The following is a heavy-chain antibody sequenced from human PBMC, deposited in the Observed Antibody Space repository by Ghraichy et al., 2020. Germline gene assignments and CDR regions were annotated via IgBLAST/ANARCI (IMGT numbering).Heavy chain of an antibody. CDR3: AKGGPYYDSWSGFDN. V-gene: IGHV3-30*18. Sequence: GALRLSCAASGFYFSSYGMHWVRQAPGKGLEWVALISYDGSNKYYADSMKGRFTISRDNSKNTLYLQMNSLRAEDTAVYYCAKGGPYYDSWSGFDNWGQGTLVTVSS. CDR2: ISYDGSNK. D-gene: IGHD3-3*01. CDR1: GFYFSSYG. J-gene: IGHJ4*02.